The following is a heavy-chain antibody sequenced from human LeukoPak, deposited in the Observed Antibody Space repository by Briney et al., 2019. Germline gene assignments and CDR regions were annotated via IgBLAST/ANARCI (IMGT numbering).Heavy chain of an antibody. Sequence: PGGSLRLSCAASGFTFSSYWMSWVRHAPGKGLEWVANIKQDGSEKYYVDSVKGRFTISRDNAKNSLYLQMNSLRAEDTAVYYCARGLEVRFLEWLLTFDYWGQGTLVTVSS. CDR1: GFTFSSYW. D-gene: IGHD3-3*01. V-gene: IGHV3-7*01. CDR2: IKQDGSEK. CDR3: ARGLEVRFLEWLLTFDY. J-gene: IGHJ4*02.